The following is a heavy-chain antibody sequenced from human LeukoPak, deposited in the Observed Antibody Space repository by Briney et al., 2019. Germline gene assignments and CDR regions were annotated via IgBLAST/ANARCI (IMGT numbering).Heavy chain of an antibody. CDR3: ARSRDYDSSGYQY. D-gene: IGHD3-22*01. V-gene: IGHV1-69*06. Sequence: SVKVSCKASGYTFTSYYMHWVRQAPGQGLEWMGGIIPIFGTANYAQKFQGRVTITADKSTSTAYMELSSLRSEDTAVYYCARSRDYDSSGYQYWGQGTLVTVSS. CDR1: GYTFTSYY. J-gene: IGHJ4*02. CDR2: IIPIFGTA.